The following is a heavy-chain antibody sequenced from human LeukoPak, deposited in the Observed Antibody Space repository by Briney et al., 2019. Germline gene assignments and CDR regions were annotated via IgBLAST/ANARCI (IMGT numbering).Heavy chain of an antibody. Sequence: KPGGSLRLSCAASGFTFSSYSMNWVRQAPGKGLEWVSSIGSSSSYIYYADSVKGRFTISRDNAKNSLYLQMNSLRAEDTAVYYCAREDGDAFDIWGQGTMVTVSS. CDR3: AREDGDAFDI. V-gene: IGHV3-21*01. J-gene: IGHJ3*02. CDR2: IGSSSSYI. CDR1: GFTFSSYS.